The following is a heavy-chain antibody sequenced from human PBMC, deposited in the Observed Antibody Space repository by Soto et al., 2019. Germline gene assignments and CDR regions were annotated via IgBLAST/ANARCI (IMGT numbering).Heavy chain of an antibody. V-gene: IGHV3-23*01. J-gene: IGHJ4*02. CDR1: GFTFSSYA. Sequence: GWSLRLSCAASGFTFSSYAMSWVRQAPGKGLEWVSAISGSGGSTYYADSVKGRFTISRDNSKNTLYLQMNSLRDEDSALYYCTNHAFSGAPKAGEFEYWGQGTLVTVSS. CDR2: ISGSGGST. D-gene: IGHD2-15*01. CDR3: TNHAFSGAPKAGEFEY.